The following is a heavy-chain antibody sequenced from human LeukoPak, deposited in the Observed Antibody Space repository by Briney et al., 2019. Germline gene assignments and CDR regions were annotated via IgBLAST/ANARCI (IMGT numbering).Heavy chain of an antibody. Sequence: PGGTLRLSCAASGITFSSYGMSWVRQAPGKGLEWVSTISSGSSAIFSADALKGRFTISRDDAKNLLYLDMNSLRAEDTAVYYCARGHTAVTRHFDFWGQGTLVTVSS. D-gene: IGHD4-17*01. CDR1: GITFSSYG. CDR3: ARGHTAVTRHFDF. J-gene: IGHJ4*02. V-gene: IGHV3-21*01. CDR2: ISSGSSAI.